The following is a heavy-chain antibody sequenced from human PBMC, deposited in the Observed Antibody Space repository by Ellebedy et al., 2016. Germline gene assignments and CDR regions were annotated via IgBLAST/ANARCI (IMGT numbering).Heavy chain of an antibody. D-gene: IGHD2-15*01. J-gene: IGHJ4*02. Sequence: ASVKVSXXASGYTFTGYYMHWVRQAPGQGLEWMGWINPNSGGTNYAQKFQGWVTMTRDTSISTAYMELSRLRSEDTAVYYCATWYSGTPLRCGWGQGTLVTVSS. V-gene: IGHV1-2*04. CDR3: ATWYSGTPLRCG. CDR1: GYTFTGYY. CDR2: INPNSGGT.